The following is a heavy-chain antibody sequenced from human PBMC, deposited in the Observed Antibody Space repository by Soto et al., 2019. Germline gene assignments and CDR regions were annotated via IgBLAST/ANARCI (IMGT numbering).Heavy chain of an antibody. V-gene: IGHV1-3*01. CDR3: AGVGGLGFGDYFDY. J-gene: IGHJ4*02. D-gene: IGHD3-10*01. Sequence: ASVKVSCKASGYTFTSYGISWVRQAPGQGLEWMGWINAGNGNTKYSQKFQGRVTITRDTSASTAYMELSSLRSEDTAVYYCAGVGGLGFGDYFDYGGQGTLVTVSS. CDR2: INAGNGNT. CDR1: GYTFTSYG.